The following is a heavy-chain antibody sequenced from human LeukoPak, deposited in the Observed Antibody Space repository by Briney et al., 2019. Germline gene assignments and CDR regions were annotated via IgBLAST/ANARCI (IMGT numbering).Heavy chain of an antibody. Sequence: GGSLRLSCAASGFTFNAYWMSWVRQAPGKGLEWVANMNQDGSEEDYVDSVKGRFTISRDNSKNSMYLQMNSLRAEDTAVYYCARDRAYFDYWGQGALVIVSS. CDR3: ARDRAYFDY. J-gene: IGHJ4*02. CDR2: MNQDGSEE. V-gene: IGHV3-7*01. CDR1: GFTFNAYW.